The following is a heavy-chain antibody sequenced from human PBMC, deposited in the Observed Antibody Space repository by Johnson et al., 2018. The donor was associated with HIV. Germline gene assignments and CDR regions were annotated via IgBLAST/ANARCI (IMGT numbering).Heavy chain of an antibody. CDR3: ARVGGATGAFDI. D-gene: IGHD1-26*01. Sequence: VQLVESGGGLIQPGGSLRLSCAASGFTVSSNYMSWVRQAPGKGLAWVSVIYSGGCTYYAYPAKGRFTISRDNSKNTLYLQMNSLRAEDTAVYYCARVGGATGAFDIWGQGTMVTVSS. CDR2: IYSGGCT. V-gene: IGHV3-53*01. J-gene: IGHJ3*02. CDR1: GFTVSSNY.